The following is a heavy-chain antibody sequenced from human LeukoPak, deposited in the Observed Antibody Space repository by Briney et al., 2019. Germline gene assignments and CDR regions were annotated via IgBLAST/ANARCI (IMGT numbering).Heavy chain of an antibody. J-gene: IGHJ6*02. CDR1: GFTFSSYG. D-gene: IGHD1-14*01. V-gene: IGHV3-33*01. CDR2: IWYDGSNK. Sequence: GGSLRLSCAASGFTFSSYGMHWVRQAPGKGLEWVAVIWYDGSNKYYADSVKGRFTILRDNSKNTLYLQMNSLRAEDTAVYYCARGSSGIYYYGMDVWGQGTTVTVSS. CDR3: ARGSSGIYYYGMDV.